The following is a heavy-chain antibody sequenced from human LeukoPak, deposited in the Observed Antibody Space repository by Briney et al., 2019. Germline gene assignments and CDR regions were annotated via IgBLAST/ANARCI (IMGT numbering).Heavy chain of an antibody. CDR2: IYYSGST. J-gene: IGHJ4*02. CDR1: GGSVSSGGFY. CDR3: ARGDEYSYAVDY. V-gene: IGHV4-61*08. D-gene: IGHD5-18*01. Sequence: SETLSLTCTVSGGSVSSGGFYWSWIRQPPGKGLEWIGYIYYSGSTNYNPSLKSRVTMSVDSSKTQFSLRLRSVTAADTAVYYCARGDEYSYAVDYWGQGTLVTASS.